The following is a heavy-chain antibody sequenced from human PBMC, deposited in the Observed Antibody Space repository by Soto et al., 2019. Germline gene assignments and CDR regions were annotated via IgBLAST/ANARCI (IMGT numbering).Heavy chain of an antibody. CDR3: ASWSIWNPLYCRGMDV. CDR1: GGAFTNYS. Sequence: QVQLLQSGAEVKKPGSSVKVSCKVSGGAFTNYSLNWVRHAPGQGLEWLGGIIPLHNTSNYSQKLLGRGSVTADISSNTVYMHLSGLTSDDTATYYCASWSIWNPLYCRGMDVWGQGTTVTVSS. J-gene: IGHJ6*02. V-gene: IGHV1-69*06. D-gene: IGHD1-20*01. CDR2: IIPLHNTS.